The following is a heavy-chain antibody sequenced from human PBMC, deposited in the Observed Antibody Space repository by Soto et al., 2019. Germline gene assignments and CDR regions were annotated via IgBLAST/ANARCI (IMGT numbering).Heavy chain of an antibody. V-gene: IGHV4-39*01. J-gene: IGHJ4*02. CDR3: ARHNPNYYGSGGIFDY. D-gene: IGHD3-10*01. CDR1: GGSISSSSYY. Sequence: QLQLQESGPGLVKPSETLSLTCTVSGGSISSSSYYWGWIRQPPGKGLEWIGSIYYSGSTYYNPSLKSRVTISVDTSKNQFSLKLSSVTAADTAVYYCARHNPNYYGSGGIFDYWGQGTLVTVSS. CDR2: IYYSGST.